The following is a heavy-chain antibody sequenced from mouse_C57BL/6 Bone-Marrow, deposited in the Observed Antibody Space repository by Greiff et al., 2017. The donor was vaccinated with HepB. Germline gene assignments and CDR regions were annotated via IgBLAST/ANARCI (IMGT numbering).Heavy chain of an antibody. V-gene: IGHV1-63*01. D-gene: IGHD1-1*01. Sequence: LQESGAELVRPGTSVKMSCKASGYTFTNYWIGWAKQRPGHGLEWIGDIYPGGGYTNYNEKFKGKATLTVDKSSSTAYMQFSSLTSEDSAIYYCARWSTTVVAPDYFDYWGQGTTLTVSS. CDR2: IYPGGGYT. CDR1: GYTFTNYW. CDR3: ARWSTTVVAPDYFDY. J-gene: IGHJ2*01.